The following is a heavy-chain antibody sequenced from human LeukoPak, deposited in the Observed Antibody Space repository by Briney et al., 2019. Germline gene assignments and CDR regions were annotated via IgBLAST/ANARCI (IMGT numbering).Heavy chain of an antibody. Sequence: GRSLRLSCAVSGFTFSSYAMSWVRHAPGRGLEWVSAVSCSGSGTYYADSVKGRFTISRDKSKNTLYLQMNSLRAEDTAVYYCAKVTREYYDFWSGHDYWGQGTLGTVSS. CDR2: VSCSGSGT. J-gene: IGHJ4*02. CDR3: AKVTREYYDFWSGHDY. V-gene: IGHV3-23*01. CDR1: GFTFSSYA. D-gene: IGHD3-3*01.